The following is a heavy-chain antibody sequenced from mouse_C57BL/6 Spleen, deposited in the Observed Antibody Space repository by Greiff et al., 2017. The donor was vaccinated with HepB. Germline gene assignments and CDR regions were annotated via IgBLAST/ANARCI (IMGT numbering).Heavy chain of an antibody. CDR3: AKPDYDSAWFAY. CDR2: INPNNGGT. D-gene: IGHD2-4*01. CDR1: GYTFTDYN. J-gene: IGHJ3*01. Sequence: VQLQQSGPELVKPGASVKMSCKASGYTFTDYNMHWVKQSQGKSLEWIGYINPNNGGTSYNQKFKGKATLTVNKSSSTAYMELRSLTSEDSAVYYCAKPDYDSAWFAYWGQGTLVTVSA. V-gene: IGHV1-22*01.